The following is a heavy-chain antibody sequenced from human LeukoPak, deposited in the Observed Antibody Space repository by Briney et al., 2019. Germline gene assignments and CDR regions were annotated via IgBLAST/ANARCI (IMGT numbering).Heavy chain of an antibody. D-gene: IGHD6-6*01. CDR1: GYTLTGYY. CDR2: INPNSGGT. V-gene: IGHV1-2*02. CDR3: ARDRQSARYFDL. J-gene: IGHJ2*01. Sequence: ASVKVSCKASGYTLTGYYMHWVRQAPGQGLEWMGWINPNSGGTNYAQKFQGRVTMTRDTSISTAYMELSRLRSDDTAVYYCARDRQSARYFDLWGRGTLVTVSS.